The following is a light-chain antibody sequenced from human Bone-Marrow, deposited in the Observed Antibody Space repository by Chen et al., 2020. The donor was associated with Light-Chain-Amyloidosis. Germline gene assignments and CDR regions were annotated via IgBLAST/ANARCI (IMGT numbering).Light chain of an antibody. J-gene: IGLJ7*01. V-gene: IGLV2-23*02. Sequence: QSALTQPASVSGSPGQSITISCTGTSNDVGNYNLVSWYQQHPGNAPTLIIYGVTNRPSGVSDRFSGSKSGNTASLTISGLQAEDEASYFCCSFVPGTTFSAVFGGGTQLTVL. CDR2: GVT. CDR3: CSFVPGTTFSAV. CDR1: SNDVGNYNL.